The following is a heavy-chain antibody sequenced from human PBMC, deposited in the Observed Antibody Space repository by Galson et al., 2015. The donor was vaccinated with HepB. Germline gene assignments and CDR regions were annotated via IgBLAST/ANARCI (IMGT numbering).Heavy chain of an antibody. Sequence: SLRLSCAASGFIFSSYALHWVRQAPGKGLEWVAYISYDGTNKHYADSVKGRFTISRDNSKNTVFLQMSSLRAEDTAIYYCAKGAYMSSYSLYGMDAWGQGTTVIVSS. CDR2: ISYDGTNK. J-gene: IGHJ6*02. CDR3: AKGAYMSSYSLYGMDA. D-gene: IGHD6-6*01. CDR1: GFIFSSYA. V-gene: IGHV3-30*04.